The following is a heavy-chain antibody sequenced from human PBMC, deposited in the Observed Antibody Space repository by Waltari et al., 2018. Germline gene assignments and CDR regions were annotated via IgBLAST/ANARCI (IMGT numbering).Heavy chain of an antibody. CDR3: ARGLGDEGFWSGYYGYYYYGMDV. Sequence: QVQLQQWGAGLLKPSETLSLTCAVYGGSFSGYYWSWIRQPPGKGLEWIGEINHSRSTNYNPALKSRVTISVDTSKNQFSLKLSSVTAADTAVDYCARGLGDEGFWSGYYGYYYYGMDVWGQGTTVTVSS. D-gene: IGHD3-3*01. CDR1: GGSFSGYY. CDR2: INHSRST. V-gene: IGHV4-34*01. J-gene: IGHJ6*02.